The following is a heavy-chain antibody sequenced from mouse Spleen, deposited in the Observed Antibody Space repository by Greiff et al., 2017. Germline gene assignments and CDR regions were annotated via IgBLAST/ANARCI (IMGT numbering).Heavy chain of an antibody. CDR3: AGSLLRLRWFAY. CDR2: IWSGGST. V-gene: IGHV2-2*01. CDR1: GFSLTSYG. Sequence: QVQLKESGPGLVQPSQSLSITCTVSGFSLTSYGVHWVRQSPGKGLEWLGVIWSGGSTDYNAAFISRLSISKDNSKSQVFFKMNSLQADDTAIYYCAGSLLRLRWFAYWGQGTLVTVSA. D-gene: IGHD1-2*01. J-gene: IGHJ3*01.